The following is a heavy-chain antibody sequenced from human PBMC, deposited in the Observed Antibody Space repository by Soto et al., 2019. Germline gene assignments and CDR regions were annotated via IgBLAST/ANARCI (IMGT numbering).Heavy chain of an antibody. CDR1: GGSFSGYY. D-gene: IGHD3-22*01. J-gene: IGHJ4*02. V-gene: IGHV4-34*01. Sequence: LSLTCAVYGGSFSGYYWSWIRQPPGKGLEWIGEINHSGSTNYNPSLKSRVTISVDTSKNQFSLKLSSVTAADTAVYYCARGRFNYYDSSGITPTWNYWGQGTLVTVSS. CDR2: INHSGST. CDR3: ARGRFNYYDSSGITPTWNY.